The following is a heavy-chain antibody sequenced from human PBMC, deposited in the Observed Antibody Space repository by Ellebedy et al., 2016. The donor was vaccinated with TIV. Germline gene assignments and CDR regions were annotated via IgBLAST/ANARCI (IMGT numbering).Heavy chain of an antibody. CDR3: ARGPAGERYYYYYYGMDV. CDR1: GFTFSSYS. D-gene: IGHD1-14*01. V-gene: IGHV3-21*01. Sequence: GESLKISCAASGFTFSSYSMNWVRQAPGKGLEWVSSISSSSSYIYYADSVKGRFTISRDNAKNSLYLQMNSLRAEDTAVYYCARGPAGERYYYYYYGMDVWGQGTTVTVSS. J-gene: IGHJ6*02. CDR2: ISSSSSYI.